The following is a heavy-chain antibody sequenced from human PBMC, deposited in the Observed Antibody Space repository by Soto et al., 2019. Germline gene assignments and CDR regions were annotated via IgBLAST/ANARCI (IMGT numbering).Heavy chain of an antibody. CDR3: ARGLWGAEGSGSFDY. D-gene: IGHD3-10*01. CDR2: IYYSGST. V-gene: IGHV4-31*03. Sequence: QVQLQESGPGLVKPSQTLSLTCTVSGGSISSGGYYWSWIRQHPGKGLEWIGYIYYSGSTYYNPSLKARVTIXXDXFXXQFALKLSSVTAADTAVYYCARGLWGAEGSGSFDYWGQGTLVTVSS. J-gene: IGHJ4*02. CDR1: GGSISSGGYY.